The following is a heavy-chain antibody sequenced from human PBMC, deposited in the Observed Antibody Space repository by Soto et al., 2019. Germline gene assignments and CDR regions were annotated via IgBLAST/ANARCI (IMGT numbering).Heavy chain of an antibody. J-gene: IGHJ4*02. CDR2: ISASGGST. CDR3: AKGAYYDFWSGYSAFDC. CDR1: GFTLSTYA. V-gene: IGHV3-23*01. D-gene: IGHD3-3*01. Sequence: GGSLRLSCAASGFTLSTYAMSWVRQAPGKGLEWVSAISASGGSTYYADSVKGRFSISRDNSKNTLYLQMNNLGAEDTAIYYCAKGAYYDFWSGYSAFDCWGQGTLVTVSS.